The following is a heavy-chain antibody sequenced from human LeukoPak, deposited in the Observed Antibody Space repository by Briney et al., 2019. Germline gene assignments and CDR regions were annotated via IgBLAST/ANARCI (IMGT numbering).Heavy chain of an antibody. CDR2: INPTGGST. D-gene: IGHD1-26*01. V-gene: IGHV1-46*01. CDR1: GYTFISYQ. CDR3: ARGGYIVGATTSDYFDY. Sequence: ASVKVSCKASGYTFISYQMHWVRQAPGQGLEWMGIINPTGGSTSHAQKFQGRVTMTRDTSTSTVYMELSSLRSEDTAVYYCARGGYIVGATTSDYFDYWGQGTLVTVSS. J-gene: IGHJ4*02.